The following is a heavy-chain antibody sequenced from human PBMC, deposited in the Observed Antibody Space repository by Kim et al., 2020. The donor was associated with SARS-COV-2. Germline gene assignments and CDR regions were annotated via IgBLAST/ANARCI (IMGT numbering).Heavy chain of an antibody. D-gene: IGHD3-10*01. Sequence: YNNPSLKSRVTISVDTSKNQFSLKLSSVTAADTAVYYCARCLGELNWFDPWGQGTLVTVSS. CDR3: ARCLGELNWFDP. V-gene: IGHV4-39*01. J-gene: IGHJ5*02.